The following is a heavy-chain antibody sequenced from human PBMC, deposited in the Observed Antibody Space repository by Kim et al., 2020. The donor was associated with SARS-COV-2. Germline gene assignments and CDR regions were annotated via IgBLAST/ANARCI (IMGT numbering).Heavy chain of an antibody. Sequence: GGSLRLSCEASGFIFSAYWMHWVRQAPGKGLEWVSRIDYDGSNTIYADSVKGRFTISRDNARSTAYLEMNSLRAEDMAVYYCARDFSHCNGDSCRYVYFDFWGQGTLVTVSS. V-gene: IGHV3-74*01. D-gene: IGHD2-15*01. CDR3: ARDFSHCNGDSCRYVYFDF. J-gene: IGHJ4*02. CDR1: GFIFSAYW. CDR2: IDYDGSNT.